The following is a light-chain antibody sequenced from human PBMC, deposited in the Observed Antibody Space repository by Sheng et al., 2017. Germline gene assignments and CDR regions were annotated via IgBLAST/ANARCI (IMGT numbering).Light chain of an antibody. J-gene: IGKJ4*01. V-gene: IGKV3-11*01. CDR3: QHRSNWPQLT. Sequence: EIVLTQSPATLSLSPGERATLSCRASQSVNIYLAWYQQKPGQAPRLLIYDASNRATGIPARFSGSGSGTDFTLTISRLEPEDFALYYCQHRSNWPQLTFGGGTKVEIK. CDR2: DAS. CDR1: QSVNIY.